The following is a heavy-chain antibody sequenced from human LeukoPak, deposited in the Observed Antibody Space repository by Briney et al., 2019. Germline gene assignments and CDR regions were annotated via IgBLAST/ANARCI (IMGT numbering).Heavy chain of an antibody. Sequence: ASVKVSCKASGYTFTSYAMNWVRQATGQGLEWMGWMNPNSGNTGYAQKFQGRVTMTRNTSISTAYMELSSLRSEDTAVYFCAYSSGWYDYYYYGMDVWGQGTTVTVSS. D-gene: IGHD6-19*01. CDR2: MNPNSGNT. CDR3: AYSSGWYDYYYYGMDV. V-gene: IGHV1-8*02. J-gene: IGHJ6*02. CDR1: GYTFTSYA.